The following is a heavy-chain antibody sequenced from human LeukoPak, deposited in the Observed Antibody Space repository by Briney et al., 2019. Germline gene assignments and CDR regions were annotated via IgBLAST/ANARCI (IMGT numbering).Heavy chain of an antibody. Sequence: GGSLRLACAASGFKFSVYSMNWVRQAPGSGLEWVSRITGTGSQFDDVDYADSVRGRFTIPRDNAKDSLFLEMSGLRVEDTGIYFCARETGFADAFDFWGRGTLVTVSS. V-gene: IGHV3-21*03. J-gene: IGHJ3*01. CDR1: GFKFSVYS. CDR3: ARETGFADAFDF. CDR2: ITGTGSQFDDV.